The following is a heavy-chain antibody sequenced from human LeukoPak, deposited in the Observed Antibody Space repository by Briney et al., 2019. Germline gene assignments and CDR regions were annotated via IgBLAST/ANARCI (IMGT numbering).Heavy chain of an antibody. Sequence: ASVKVSCKASGYTFASYDINWVRQATGQGLVWMGWMNPNSGNTGYAQKFQGRVTMTRNTSISTAYMELSSLRSEDTAVYYCARGLHYYESSLNAFDIWGQGTMVTVSS. J-gene: IGHJ3*02. CDR3: ARGLHYYESSLNAFDI. CDR2: MNPNSGNT. D-gene: IGHD3-22*01. CDR1: GYTFASYD. V-gene: IGHV1-8*01.